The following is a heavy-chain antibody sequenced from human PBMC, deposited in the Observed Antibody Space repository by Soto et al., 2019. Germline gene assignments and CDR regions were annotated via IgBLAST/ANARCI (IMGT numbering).Heavy chain of an antibody. Sequence: GGSLRLSCAASGFSFIHYAMHWVRQPPGKGLEWVALISYDGENQYFTDSVRGRFTISRDNSKTAVYLEMNNLRLDDTATYYCVSPHSESSNAFDLWGQGALVTVSS. CDR3: VSPHSESSNAFDL. D-gene: IGHD3-10*01. CDR2: ISYDGENQ. J-gene: IGHJ5*02. V-gene: IGHV3-30*04. CDR1: GFSFIHYA.